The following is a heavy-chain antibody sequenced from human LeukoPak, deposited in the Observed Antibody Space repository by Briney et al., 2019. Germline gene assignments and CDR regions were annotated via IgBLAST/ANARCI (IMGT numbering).Heavy chain of an antibody. J-gene: IGHJ4*02. Sequence: SGGSLRLSCAASGFTVSSNYMSWVRQAPGKGLEWVSVIYSGGSTYYADSVKGRFTISRDNSKNTLYLQMNSLRAEDTAVYYCARGYGVFPGYFGYWGQGTLVTVSS. CDR2: IYSGGST. CDR1: GFTVSSNY. CDR3: ARGYGVFPGYFGY. V-gene: IGHV3-66*01. D-gene: IGHD3-10*01.